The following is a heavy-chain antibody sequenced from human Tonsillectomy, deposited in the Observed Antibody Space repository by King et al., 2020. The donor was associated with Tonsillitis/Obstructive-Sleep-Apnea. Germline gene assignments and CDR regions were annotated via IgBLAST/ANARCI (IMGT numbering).Heavy chain of an antibody. Sequence: VQLVESGAEVKKPGASVKVSCKASGYTFTSYYMHWVRQAPGQGLEWMGIINPSGGRTSYAQKFKGRGTRTRDTTTSTVYMELSSLRSEDTAVYYCARAPVAASFDYWGQGTLVTVSS. CDR3: ARAPVAASFDY. J-gene: IGHJ4*02. CDR1: GYTFTSYY. D-gene: IGHD6-19*01. CDR2: INPSGGRT. V-gene: IGHV1-46*01.